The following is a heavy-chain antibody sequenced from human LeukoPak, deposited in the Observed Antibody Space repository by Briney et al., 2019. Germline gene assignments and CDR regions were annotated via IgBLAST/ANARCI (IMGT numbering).Heavy chain of an antibody. V-gene: IGHV3-23*01. Sequence: GGSLRLSCAASGFTFSSYGMTWVRRAPGKGLEWVSGISGSSGGTYYSDSVKGRFTISRDNSKNTLYLQMNSLRAEDTAVYYCVKGRLTGDHWGQGTLVTVSS. J-gene: IGHJ4*02. CDR3: VKGRLTGDH. CDR2: ISGSSGGT. D-gene: IGHD7-27*01. CDR1: GFTFSSYG.